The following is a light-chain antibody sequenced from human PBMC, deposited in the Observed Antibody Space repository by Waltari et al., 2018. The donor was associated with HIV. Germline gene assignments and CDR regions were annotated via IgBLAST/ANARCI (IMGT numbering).Light chain of an antibody. CDR2: DVT. CDR1: TSDSGDYNY. V-gene: IGLV2-14*01. CDR3: SSYSTRTTFVI. J-gene: IGLJ2*01. Sequence: QSALTQPASVSASRGQSITISCTGTTSDSGDYNYVSLYQQLPGKAPKLMIFDVTKRPSGVSNRFSGSKSGNTASLTISGLQAEDEADYYCSSYSTRTTFVIFGGGTKLTV.